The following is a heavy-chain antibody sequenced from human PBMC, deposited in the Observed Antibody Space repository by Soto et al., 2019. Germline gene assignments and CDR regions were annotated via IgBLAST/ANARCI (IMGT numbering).Heavy chain of an antibody. CDR1: GFTFSSYS. CDR2: ISSSSSYI. V-gene: IGHV3-21*01. CDR3: ARGPPPIAAAGTGWFDP. Sequence: GGSLRLSCAASGFTFSSYSMNWVRQAPGKGLEWVSSISSSSSYIYYADSVKGRFTISRDNAKNSLYLQMNSLRAEDTAVYYCARGPPPIAAAGTGWFDPWGQGTLVTVSS. J-gene: IGHJ5*02. D-gene: IGHD6-13*01.